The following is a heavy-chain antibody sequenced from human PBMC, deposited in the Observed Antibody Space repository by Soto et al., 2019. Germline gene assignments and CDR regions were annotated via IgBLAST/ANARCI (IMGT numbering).Heavy chain of an antibody. CDR2: IWYDGSNK. J-gene: IGHJ4*02. D-gene: IGHD2-15*01. CDR1: GFTFSSYG. Sequence: GGSLRLSCAASGFTFSSYGMHWVRQAPGKGLEWVAVIWYDGSNKYYADSVKGRSTISRDNSKNTLYLQMNSLRAEDTAVYYCARSLQGVVDPISHPKPDDYWGQGTLVTVSS. V-gene: IGHV3-33*01. CDR3: ARSLQGVVDPISHPKPDDY.